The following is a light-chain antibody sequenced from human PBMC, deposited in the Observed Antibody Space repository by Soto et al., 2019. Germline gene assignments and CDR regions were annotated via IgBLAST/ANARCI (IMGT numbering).Light chain of an antibody. CDR3: QQYNNLPPSMYT. V-gene: IGKV3-15*01. CDR1: QSVSSN. Sequence: EIVMTQSPATLSVSPGERATLSCRASQSVSSNLAWYQQKPGQAPRLLIYGASTRATGIPARFSGSGSGTEFTLTISSLQSEDFAVYYCQQYNNLPPSMYTFGQGTKLEIK. J-gene: IGKJ2*01. CDR2: GAS.